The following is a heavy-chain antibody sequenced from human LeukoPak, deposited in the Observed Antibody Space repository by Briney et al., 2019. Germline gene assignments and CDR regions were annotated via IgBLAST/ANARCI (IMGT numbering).Heavy chain of an antibody. D-gene: IGHD2-21*01. V-gene: IGHV3-23*01. CDR1: GFTFSSYA. CDR3: AKSQGTIATYFDY. Sequence: GGSLRLSCAASGFTFSSYAMSWVRQAPGKGLEWVSVISNSGDTTYYADSVKGRFTISRDNSKNTLYLRMNSLRVEDTAVYYCAKSQGTIATYFDYWGQGSLVTVSS. CDR2: ISNSGDTT. J-gene: IGHJ4*02.